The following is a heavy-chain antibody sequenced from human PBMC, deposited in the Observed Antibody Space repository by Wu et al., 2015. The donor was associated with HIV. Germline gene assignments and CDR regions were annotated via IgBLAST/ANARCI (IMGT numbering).Heavy chain of an antibody. Sequence: QVQLVQSGAEMKKPGASVKVSCTASGYTFTAYNVHWVRQVPGQGLEWMGNISANSGRTKYAENFQGRVAMTRDTSVNTVYMELKTLRYDDTAVYFCARGDRFYDILTGYSKNWFDPWGQGTLVSVSS. V-gene: IGHV1-2*02. J-gene: IGHJ5*02. CDR1: GYTFTAYN. CDR3: ARGDRFYDILTGYSKNWFDP. CDR2: ISANSGRT. D-gene: IGHD3-9*01.